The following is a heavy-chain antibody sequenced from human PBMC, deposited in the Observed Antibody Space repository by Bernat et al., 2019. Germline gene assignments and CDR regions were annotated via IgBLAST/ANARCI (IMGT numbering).Heavy chain of an antibody. Sequence: QVQLVESGGGVVQPGRSLRLSCAASGFTFSSYGMHWVRPAPGKGLEWVAVISYDGSNKYYADPVKGRFTISRDNSKNTLYLQMNSLRAEDTTVYNCAKDHDEFWSGYYGCDYWGQGTLVTVSS. V-gene: IGHV3-30*18. D-gene: IGHD3-3*01. CDR3: AKDHDEFWSGYYGCDY. J-gene: IGHJ4*02. CDR1: GFTFSSYG. CDR2: ISYDGSNK.